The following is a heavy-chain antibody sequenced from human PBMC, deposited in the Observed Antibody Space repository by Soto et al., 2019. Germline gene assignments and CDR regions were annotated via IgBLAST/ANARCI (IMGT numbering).Heavy chain of an antibody. V-gene: IGHV4-59*08. D-gene: IGHD6-13*01. CDR2: IYYSGST. CDR1: GGSISSYY. CDR3: ARAKAPRYSSSCSWFDP. J-gene: IGHJ5*02. Sequence: QVQLQESGPGLVKPSETLSLTCTVSGGSISSYYWSWIRQPPGKGLEWIGYIYYSGSTNYNPSLKRRVTTSVDTSNNQVSLTLSSVTAADPAVYYCARAKAPRYSSSCSWFDPWGPGTLVTVSS.